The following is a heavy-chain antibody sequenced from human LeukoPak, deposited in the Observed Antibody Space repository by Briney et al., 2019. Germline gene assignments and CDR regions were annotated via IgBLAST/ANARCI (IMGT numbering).Heavy chain of an antibody. Sequence: PGGSLRLSCAASGFTFSSYAMSWVRQAPGKGLEWVSVISDSGGSTYYADSVKGRFTISRDNSKNTLYLQMSSLRAEDTAVYYCAKFIRYSGSSGVDYWGQGALVTVSS. D-gene: IGHD6-6*01. CDR3: AKFIRYSGSSGVDY. CDR2: ISDSGGST. CDR1: GFTFSSYA. V-gene: IGHV3-23*01. J-gene: IGHJ4*02.